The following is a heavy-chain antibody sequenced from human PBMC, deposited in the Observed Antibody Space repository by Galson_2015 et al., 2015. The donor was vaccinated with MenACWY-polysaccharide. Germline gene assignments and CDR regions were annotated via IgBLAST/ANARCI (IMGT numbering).Heavy chain of an antibody. D-gene: IGHD5-24*01. CDR1: GYTFTSYY. CDR2: INTSGGST. J-gene: IGHJ5*02. V-gene: IGHV1-46*01. CDR3: AREDGRENWFDP. Sequence: SVKVSCKASGYTFTSYYMHWVRQAPGQGLEWMGIINTSGGSTSYAQKFQGRVTMTRDTSTSTVYMELSSLRSEDTAVYYCAREDGRENWFDPWGQGTLVTVSS.